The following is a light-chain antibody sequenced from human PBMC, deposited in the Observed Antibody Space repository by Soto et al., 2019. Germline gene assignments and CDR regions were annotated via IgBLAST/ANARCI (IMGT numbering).Light chain of an antibody. CDR2: EVV. CDR3: GSFTTSSTYV. V-gene: IGLV2-14*01. CDR1: SSDVGGSNY. Sequence: QSALTQPASVSGSPGQSITISCTGTSSDVGGSNYVSWYQQHPGKAPKLMIYEVVNRPSGVSNRFSGSKSGNTASLTISGLQAEVEADYYCGSFTTSSTYVFGSGTQLTVL. J-gene: IGLJ1*01.